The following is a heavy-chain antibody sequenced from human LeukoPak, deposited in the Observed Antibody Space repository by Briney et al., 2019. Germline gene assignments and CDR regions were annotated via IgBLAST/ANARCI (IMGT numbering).Heavy chain of an antibody. V-gene: IGHV4-39*01. CDR3: ARMAPPFTIFGVVINKYFDY. J-gene: IGHJ4*02. D-gene: IGHD3-3*01. CDR2: IYYSGST. CDR1: GGSISSSSYY. Sequence: PSETLSLTCTVSGGSISSSSYYWGWIRQPPGKGLEWIGSIYYSGSTYYNPSLKSRVTISVDTSKNQFSLKLSSVTAADTAVYYCARMAPPFTIFGVVINKYFDYWGQGTLVTVSS.